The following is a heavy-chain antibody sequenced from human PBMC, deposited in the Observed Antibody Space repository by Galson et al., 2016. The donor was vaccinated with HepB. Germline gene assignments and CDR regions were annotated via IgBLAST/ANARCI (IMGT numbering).Heavy chain of an antibody. CDR2: IYWDDDK. D-gene: IGHD3-10*01. CDR1: GFSLTTHGVG. Sequence: PALVKPTQTLRLTCTFSGFSLTTHGVGVAWIRQSPGQAPEWLAFIYWDDDKRYTSSLRSRLNITKDTSKNQVVLTMTNMDPVDTATYYCAHATYGSGSYLVGDWFDPWGQGSLGTVSS. CDR3: AHATYGSGSYLVGDWFDP. V-gene: IGHV2-5*02. J-gene: IGHJ5*02.